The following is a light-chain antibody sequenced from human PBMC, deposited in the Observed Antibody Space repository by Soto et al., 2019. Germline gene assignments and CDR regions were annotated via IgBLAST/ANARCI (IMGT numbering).Light chain of an antibody. CDR2: DAS. J-gene: IGKJ1*01. Sequence: EIVLTQSPATLSLSPGERATLSCRASQSVYSYLAWYQQKPGQAPRLLIYDASKRATGIPARFSGSGSGTDFTLTISSLEPEDFAVYYCQQRSNWPPTWTFGQGTKVGIK. CDR3: QQRSNWPPTWT. CDR1: QSVYSY. V-gene: IGKV3-11*01.